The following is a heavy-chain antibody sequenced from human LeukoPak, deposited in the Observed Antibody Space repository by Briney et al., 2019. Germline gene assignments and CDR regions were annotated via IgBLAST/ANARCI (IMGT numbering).Heavy chain of an antibody. J-gene: IGHJ6*03. CDR2: INPSGGST. Sequence: ASVKVSCKASGYTFTSYYMHWVRQAPGQGLEWMGIINPSGGSTSYAQKFQGRVTMTRDMSTSTVYMELSSLRSEDTAVYYCARDPTTIRYYYYMDVWGKGTTVTVSS. CDR1: GYTFTSYY. V-gene: IGHV1-46*01. D-gene: IGHD1-1*01. CDR3: ARDPTTIRYYYYMDV.